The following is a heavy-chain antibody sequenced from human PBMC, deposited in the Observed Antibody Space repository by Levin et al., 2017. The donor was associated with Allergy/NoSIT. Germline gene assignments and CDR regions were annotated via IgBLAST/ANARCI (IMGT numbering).Heavy chain of an antibody. Sequence: GGSLRLSCAASGFTFSDYYIHWIRQAPGKGLEWISYISSSGTYTKYADSVKGRFTISRDNAKNSLSLQMNSLRGDDTAIYFCARGTGWSVDYWGQGTLVTVSS. CDR2: ISSSGTYT. J-gene: IGHJ4*02. CDR1: GFTFSDYY. D-gene: IGHD6-19*01. V-gene: IGHV3-11*05. CDR3: ARGTGWSVDY.